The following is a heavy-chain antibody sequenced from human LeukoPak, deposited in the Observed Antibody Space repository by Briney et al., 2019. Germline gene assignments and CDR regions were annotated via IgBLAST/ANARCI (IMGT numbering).Heavy chain of an antibody. V-gene: IGHV3-30*18. D-gene: IGHD3-10*01. CDR2: ISYDGSNK. J-gene: IGHJ6*02. CDR3: AKGGSGSYLSYYYGMDV. Sequence: GGSLSVSCAASGFTFSSYGMHWVRQAPGKGLEWVAVISYDGSNKYCADSVKGRLTISRDNSKNTLYLQMNSLRAEDTAVYYCAKGGSGSYLSYYYGMDVWGQATTVTDCS. CDR1: GFTFSSYG.